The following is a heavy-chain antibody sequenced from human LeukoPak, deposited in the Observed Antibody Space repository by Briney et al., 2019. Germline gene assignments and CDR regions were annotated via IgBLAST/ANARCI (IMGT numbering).Heavy chain of an antibody. V-gene: IGHV1-18*01. CDR1: GYPFTSYG. J-gene: IGHJ4*02. CDR3: ATPFCSSSNCYAGRLAY. Sequence: ASVKVSCKASGYPFTSYGISWVRQAPGQGLEWMGWISAYNGYTNYAQKVQGRVTMTTDTSTSTAYMELRSLRSDDTAVYFCATPFCSSSNCYAGRLAYWGQGTLVTVSS. D-gene: IGHD2-2*01. CDR2: ISAYNGYT.